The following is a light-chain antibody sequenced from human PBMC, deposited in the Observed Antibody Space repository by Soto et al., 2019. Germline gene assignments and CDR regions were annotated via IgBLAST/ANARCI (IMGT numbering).Light chain of an antibody. V-gene: IGKV3-11*01. CDR2: DTT. CDR1: QSVSTY. Sequence: VLTQSPVTLSLSPGDRATLSCRASQSVSTYLAWYRQVPGQPPRLLIYDTTNRAAGIPPRFSGRRSGTDFALTVSSVEPEDFALYYCHYRNTFGQGTLLEIK. J-gene: IGKJ5*01. CDR3: HYRNT.